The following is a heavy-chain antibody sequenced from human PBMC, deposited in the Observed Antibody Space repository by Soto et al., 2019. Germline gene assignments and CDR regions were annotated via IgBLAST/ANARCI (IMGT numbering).Heavy chain of an antibody. J-gene: IGHJ4*02. CDR3: ARGGGYSYGYGY. Sequence: SQTLSLTCAISGDSVSSNSAAWNWIRQSPSRGLEWLGRTYYRSKWYNDYAVSVKSRITINPDRSKNQFSLKLSSVTAADTAVYYCARGGGYSYGYGYWGQGTLVTVSS. CDR2: TYYRSKWYN. D-gene: IGHD5-18*01. V-gene: IGHV6-1*01. CDR1: GDSVSSNSAA.